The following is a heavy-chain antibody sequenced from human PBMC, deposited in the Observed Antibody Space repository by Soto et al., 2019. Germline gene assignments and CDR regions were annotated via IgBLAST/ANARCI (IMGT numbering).Heavy chain of an antibody. Sequence: GGSLRLSCAASGFTFSNAWMNWVRQAPGKGLEWVGRIKSKTDGGTTDYAAPVKGRFTISRDDSKNTLYLQMNSLKTEDTAVYYCTTADYYDFWSGYYIYFDYWGQGTLVTVSS. D-gene: IGHD3-3*01. J-gene: IGHJ4*02. CDR1: GFTFSNAW. V-gene: IGHV3-15*07. CDR3: TTADYYDFWSGYYIYFDY. CDR2: IKSKTDGGTT.